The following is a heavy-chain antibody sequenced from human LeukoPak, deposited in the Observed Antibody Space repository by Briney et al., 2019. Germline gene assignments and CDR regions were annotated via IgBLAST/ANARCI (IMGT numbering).Heavy chain of an antibody. CDR2: ISYDGSNK. D-gene: IGHD3-22*01. Sequence: GGSLRLSCAASGFTFSNAWMSWVRQAPGKGLEWVAVISYDGSNKYYADSVKGRFTISRDNSKNTLYLQMNSLRAEDTAVYYCAKGDSSFDYWGQGTLVTVSS. CDR3: AKGDSSFDY. J-gene: IGHJ4*02. CDR1: GFTFSNAW. V-gene: IGHV3-30*18.